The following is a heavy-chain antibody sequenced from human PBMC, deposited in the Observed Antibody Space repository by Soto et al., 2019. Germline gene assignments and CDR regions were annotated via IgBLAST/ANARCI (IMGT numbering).Heavy chain of an antibody. CDR2: ISYDGSNK. CDR1: GFTFSSYA. Sequence: PGGSLRLSCAASGFTFSSYAMHWVLQAPGKGLEWVAVISYDGSNKYYADSVKGRFTISRDNSKNTLYLQMNSLRAEDTAVYYCARRPGSSGSYVDYYYYGMDVWGQGTTVTVSS. V-gene: IGHV3-30-3*01. J-gene: IGHJ6*02. CDR3: ARRPGSSGSYVDYYYYGMDV. D-gene: IGHD1-26*01.